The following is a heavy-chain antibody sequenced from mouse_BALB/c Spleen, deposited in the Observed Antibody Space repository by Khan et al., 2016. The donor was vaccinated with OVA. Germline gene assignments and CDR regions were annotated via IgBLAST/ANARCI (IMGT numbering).Heavy chain of an antibody. D-gene: IGHD2-10*01. CDR2: IWNDGNT. J-gene: IGHJ4*01. CDR3: ARQPYYHYNIMDY. Sequence: QVQLQQPGPGLVAPSQSLSITCTISGFSLTNYGVHWVRQPPGKGLEWLVVIWNDGNTAYNSALKSRLTISKDNSKSHVFLKMNSIQTDDTDMYVCARQPYYHYNIMDYWGQGTSVTVSS. CDR1: GFSLTNYG. V-gene: IGHV2-6-1*01.